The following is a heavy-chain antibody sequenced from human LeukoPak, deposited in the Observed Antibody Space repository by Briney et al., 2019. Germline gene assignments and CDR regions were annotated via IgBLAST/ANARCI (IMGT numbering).Heavy chain of an antibody. V-gene: IGHV3-33*01. Sequence: GGSLRLSCAASGFAFNTYAMHWVRQAPGQGLEWVALIWHDGSHKFYSNSVRGQFTISRDNSKNTVSLQMNNLRPEDTAVYYCAREIFGSGSYRDFWGQGTLVTVSS. CDR3: AREIFGSGSYRDF. CDR1: GFAFNTYA. CDR2: IWHDGSHK. J-gene: IGHJ4*02. D-gene: IGHD3-10*01.